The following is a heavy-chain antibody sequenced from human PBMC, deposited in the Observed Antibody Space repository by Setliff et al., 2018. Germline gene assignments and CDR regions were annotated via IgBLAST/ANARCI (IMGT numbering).Heavy chain of an antibody. CDR3: ARYVPGHSGSFYFDY. V-gene: IGHV1-69*13. D-gene: IGHD1-26*01. J-gene: IGHJ4*02. CDR2: IIPIFGTT. CDR1: GGSFSTYA. Sequence: GASVKVSCKASGGSFSTYAISWARQAPGQGLEWMGVIIPIFGTTNNAPKFQGRVTITADESTSTAYMELRSLRSDDTAVYYCARYVPGHSGSFYFDYWGQGTLVTVSS.